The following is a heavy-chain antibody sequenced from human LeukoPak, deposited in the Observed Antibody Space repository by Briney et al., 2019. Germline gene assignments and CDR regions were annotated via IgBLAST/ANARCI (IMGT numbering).Heavy chain of an antibody. D-gene: IGHD3-22*01. CDR3: ARESPQGYYYEEGGMDV. CDR2: IIPILGIA. Sequence: ASVKVSCKASGGTFSSYAISWVRQAPGQGLEWMGRIIPILGIANYAQKFQGRVTITADKSTSTAYMELSSLRSEDTAVYYCARESPQGYYYEEGGMDVWGQGTTVTVSS. CDR1: GGTFSSYA. V-gene: IGHV1-69*04. J-gene: IGHJ6*02.